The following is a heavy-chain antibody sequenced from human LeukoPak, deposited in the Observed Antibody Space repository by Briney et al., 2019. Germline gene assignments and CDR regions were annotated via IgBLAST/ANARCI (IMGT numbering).Heavy chain of an antibody. D-gene: IGHD3-10*01. V-gene: IGHV3-66*01. CDR2: IYGGGST. J-gene: IGHJ4*02. CDR1: GFTVSSNY. CDR3: ARGPAIVRGVTTNDYYFDY. Sequence: GGSLRLSCAASGFTVSSNYMSWVRQAPGKGLEWVSVIYGGGSTYYADSVKGRFTISRDNSRDTLYLQMNSLRAEDTAVYYCARGPAIVRGVTTNDYYFDYWGQGTLVTVSS.